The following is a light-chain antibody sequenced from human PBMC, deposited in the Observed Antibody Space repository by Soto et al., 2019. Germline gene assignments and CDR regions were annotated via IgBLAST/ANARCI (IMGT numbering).Light chain of an antibody. CDR3: QQRSHWPIT. CDR1: QSLSSY. J-gene: IGKJ5*01. CDR2: EAS. Sequence: EIVLTQSPATLSLSPGERVTLSCRASQSLSSYLAWYQQKPGQAPRLLIYEASNRATGIPARFSGSGSGTDFTLTISSLEPEDFAVYYCQQRSHWPITFGQGTRLETK. V-gene: IGKV3-11*01.